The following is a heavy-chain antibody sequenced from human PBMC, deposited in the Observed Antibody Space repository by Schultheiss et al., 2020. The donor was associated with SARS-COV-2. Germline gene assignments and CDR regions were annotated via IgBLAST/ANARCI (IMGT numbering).Heavy chain of an antibody. J-gene: IGHJ2*01. CDR2: IYYSGST. V-gene: IGHV4-59*12. D-gene: IGHD6-6*01. CDR1: GGSISSYY. Sequence: SETLSLTCTVSGGSISSYYWSWIRQPPGKGLEWIGYIYYSGSTNYNPSLKSRVTISVDTSKNQFSLKLSSVTAADTAVYYCARDDSSSLWGRGTLVTVSS. CDR3: ARDDSSSL.